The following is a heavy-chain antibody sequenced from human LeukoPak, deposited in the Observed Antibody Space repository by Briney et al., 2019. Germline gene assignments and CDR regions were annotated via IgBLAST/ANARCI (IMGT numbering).Heavy chain of an antibody. V-gene: IGHV3-23*01. CDR2: ISGSGGST. J-gene: IGHJ4*02. CDR1: EFTFTSYS. Sequence: GGSLRLSCAASEFTFTSYSMNWVRQAPGKGLEWVSAISGSGGSTYYADSVKGRFTTSRDNSKNTLYLQMNSLRAEDTAVYYCAKDPQRVSSSWYLDYPDYWGQGTLVTVSS. D-gene: IGHD6-13*01. CDR3: AKDPQRVSSSWYLDYPDY.